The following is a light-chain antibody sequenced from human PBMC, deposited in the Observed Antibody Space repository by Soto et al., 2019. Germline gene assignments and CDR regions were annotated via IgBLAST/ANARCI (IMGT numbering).Light chain of an antibody. J-gene: IGLJ3*02. Sequence: QSALTQPPSASGSPGQSVAISCTGTSSDVGGYNYVSWYQHHPGKAPKLMIYEVSRRPSGVSDRFSGSKSGNTASLTVSGLQAEDEADYYCSSYSGSGNWVFGGGTKLTVL. CDR2: EVS. V-gene: IGLV2-8*01. CDR1: SSDVGGYNY. CDR3: SSYSGSGNWV.